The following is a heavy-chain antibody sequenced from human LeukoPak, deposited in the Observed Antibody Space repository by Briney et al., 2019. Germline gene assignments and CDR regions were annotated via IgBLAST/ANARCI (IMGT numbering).Heavy chain of an antibody. J-gene: IGHJ6*02. CDR3: ARDSKAVAGWDYYYGMDV. D-gene: IGHD6-19*01. CDR2: IWYDGSNK. V-gene: IGHV3-33*01. Sequence: GRSLRLSCAASGFTFSSYGMHWVRQAPGKGLEWVAVIWYDGSNKYYADSVKGRFTISRDNSKNTLYLQMNSLRAEDTAVCYCARDSKAVAGWDYYYGMDVWGQGTTVTVSS. CDR1: GFTFSSYG.